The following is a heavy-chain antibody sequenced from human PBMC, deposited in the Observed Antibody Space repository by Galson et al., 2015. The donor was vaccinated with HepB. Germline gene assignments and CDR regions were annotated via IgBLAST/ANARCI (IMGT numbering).Heavy chain of an antibody. CDR3: DKLLFGYYCYGMDV. J-gene: IGHJ6*02. V-gene: IGHV3-23*01. CDR1: GFTFSSYA. Sequence: SLRLSCAASGFTFSSYAMSWVRQAPGKRLEWVSVISGSGSRTYYADSVKGRFTISRDNSKNTLYLQMNSLRAEDTAIYYCDKLLFGYYCYGMDVWGQGTTVTVSS. D-gene: IGHD2-15*01. CDR2: ISGSGSRT.